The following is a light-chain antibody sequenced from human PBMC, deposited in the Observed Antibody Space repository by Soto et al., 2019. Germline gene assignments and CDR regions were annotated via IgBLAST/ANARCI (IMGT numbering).Light chain of an antibody. CDR1: SIDFGGYIY. CDR2: DVT. J-gene: IGLJ1*01. Sequence: SVLTQPASVSGSPGQSITLSCALTSIDFGGYIYVSWYQQHPGKAPKLMIYDVTSRPSGVSYRFSGSKSGNTASLTISGLQAEDEADYYCSSYTTSSSYVFGTGTKVTVL. CDR3: SSYTTSSSYV. V-gene: IGLV2-14*01.